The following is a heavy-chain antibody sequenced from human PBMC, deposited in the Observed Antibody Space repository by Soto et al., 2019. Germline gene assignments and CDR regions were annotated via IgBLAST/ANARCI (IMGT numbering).Heavy chain of an antibody. CDR1: GGTFSSYT. CDR3: ARDRSFGGQNDSAFDI. CDR2: IIPILGIA. V-gene: IGHV1-69*08. D-gene: IGHD1-1*01. J-gene: IGHJ3*02. Sequence: QVQLVQSGAEVKKPGSSVKVSCKASGGTFSSYTISWVRQAPGQGLEWMGRIIPILGIANYAQKFQGRVTITADKSTSTAYMELSSLRSEDTAVYYCARDRSFGGQNDSAFDIWGQGTMVTVSS.